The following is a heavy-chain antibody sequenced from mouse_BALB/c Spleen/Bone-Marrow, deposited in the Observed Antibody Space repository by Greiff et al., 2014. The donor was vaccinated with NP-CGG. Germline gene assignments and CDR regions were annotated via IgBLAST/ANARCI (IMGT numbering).Heavy chain of an antibody. V-gene: IGHV1-14*01. CDR3: ARGDYAMDY. Sequence: EVQLQQSGPELVKPGASVKMSCKASGYTFTSYVMHWVKQKPGQGLEWIGYINPYNDGTKYNEKSKGKATLTSDKPSSTAYMEVNSLTSEDSAVYYCARGDYAMDYWGQGTSVTVSS. J-gene: IGHJ4*01. CDR1: GYTFTSYV. CDR2: INPYNDGT.